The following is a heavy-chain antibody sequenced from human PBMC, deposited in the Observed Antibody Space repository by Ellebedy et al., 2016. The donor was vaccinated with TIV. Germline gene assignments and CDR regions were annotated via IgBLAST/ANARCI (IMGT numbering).Heavy chain of an antibody. CDR3: TTSYWGDYVDY. D-gene: IGHD2-21*01. CDR2: IKSKTDGGTT. Sequence: GGSLRLXXAASGFTFSNAWMSWVRQAPGKGLEWVGRIKSKTDGGTTDYAAPVKGRFTISRDDSKNTLYLQMNSLKTEDTAVYYCTTSYWGDYVDYWGQGTLVTVSS. CDR1: GFTFSNAW. V-gene: IGHV3-15*01. J-gene: IGHJ4*02.